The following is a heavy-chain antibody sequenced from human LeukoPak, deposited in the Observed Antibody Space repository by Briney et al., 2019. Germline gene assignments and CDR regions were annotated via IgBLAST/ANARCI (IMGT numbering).Heavy chain of an antibody. Sequence: GGSLRLSCAASGFTFSSYGMHWVRQAPGKGLEWVAVISYDGSNKYYADSVKGRFTISRDNSKNTLYLQMNSLRAEDTAVFYCARGSGSSAYYPVDCWGQGTLVTVSS. D-gene: IGHD3-22*01. CDR1: GFTFSSYG. CDR2: ISYDGSNK. V-gene: IGHV3-30*03. J-gene: IGHJ4*02. CDR3: ARGSGSSAYYPVDC.